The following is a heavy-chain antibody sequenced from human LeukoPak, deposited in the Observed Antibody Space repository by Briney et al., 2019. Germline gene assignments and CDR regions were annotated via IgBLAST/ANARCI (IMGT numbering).Heavy chain of an antibody. J-gene: IGHJ4*02. CDR3: ATGGNEFDY. D-gene: IGHD4-23*01. CDR2: INPSSGGT. Sequence: ASVKVSCKASGYTFTDYYMHWVRQAPGQGLEWMGWINPSSGGTNYAQKFQGRVTMTRDTSISTAYLELGRLKSDDTAVYYCATGGNEFDYWGQGTLVTVSS. CDR1: GYTFTDYY. V-gene: IGHV1-2*02.